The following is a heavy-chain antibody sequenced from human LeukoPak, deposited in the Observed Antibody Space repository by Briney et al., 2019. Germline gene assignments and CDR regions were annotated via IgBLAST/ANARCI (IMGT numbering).Heavy chain of an antibody. CDR3: ARVRIGQQLDKYYYYAMDV. D-gene: IGHD6-13*01. CDR2: INPNSGGT. V-gene: IGHV1-2*02. CDR1: GYTFTDYY. J-gene: IGHJ6*02. Sequence: SVKVSCKASGYTFTDYYMHWVRQAPGQGLEWMGWINPNSGGTNYAEKFQGRVTMTTDTSISTAYMEVSRLRSDDTAVYYCARVRIGQQLDKYYYYAMDVWGQGTTVTVSS.